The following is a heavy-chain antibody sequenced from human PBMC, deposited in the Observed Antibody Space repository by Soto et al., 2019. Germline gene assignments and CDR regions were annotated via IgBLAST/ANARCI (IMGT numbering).Heavy chain of an antibody. V-gene: IGHV4-39*01. CDR3: ARCVGYCSSTSCPHYYMDV. CDR1: GGSISSSSYY. CDR2: IYYSGST. D-gene: IGHD2-2*01. Sequence: LETLSLTCTVSGGSISSSSYYWGWIRQPPGKGLEWIGSIYYSGSTYYNPSLKSRVTISVDTSKNQFSLKLSSVTAADTAVYYCARCVGYCSSTSCPHYYMDVWGKGTTVTVSS. J-gene: IGHJ6*03.